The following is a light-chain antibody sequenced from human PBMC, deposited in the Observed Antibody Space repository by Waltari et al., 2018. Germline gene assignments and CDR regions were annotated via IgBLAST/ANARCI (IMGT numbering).Light chain of an antibody. V-gene: IGLV2-23*01. CDR2: EDT. CDR3: CSYTRTNTWL. Sequence: QSALTQPASVSGSPGQPITISCTGTSSDVGSYSLVSWYRQHPGEAPRVIIFEDTKRPSGVSNRFAGSKSGNTASLTIAVLQAEDEADYYGCSYTRTNTWLFGGGTKLTVL. J-gene: IGLJ3*02. CDR1: SSDVGSYSL.